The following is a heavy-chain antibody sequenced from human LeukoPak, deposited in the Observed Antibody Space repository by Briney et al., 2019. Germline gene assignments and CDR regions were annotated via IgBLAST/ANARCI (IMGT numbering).Heavy chain of an antibody. CDR2: IYYSGST. CDR3: ARGIVVVVAATHYYYYYMDV. V-gene: IGHV4-39*07. D-gene: IGHD2-15*01. J-gene: IGHJ6*03. CDR1: GGSISSSSYY. Sequence: KSSETLSLTCTVSGGSISSSSYYWGWIRQPPGKGLEWIGSIYYSGSTYYNPSLKSRVTISVDTSKNQFSLKLSSVTAADTAVYYCARGIVVVVAATHYYYYYMDVWGKGTTFTVSS.